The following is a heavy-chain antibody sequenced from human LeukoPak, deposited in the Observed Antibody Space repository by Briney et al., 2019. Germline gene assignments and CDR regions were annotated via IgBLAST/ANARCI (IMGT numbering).Heavy chain of an antibody. D-gene: IGHD3-10*01. CDR3: AKDRYPLLLWFGELPNAIFDY. CDR1: GFTFSSYS. Sequence: GGSLRLSCVASGFTFSSYSMNWVRQAPGKGLEWLSYISRSSTTINYADSVKGQFTSSRDNAKNSLYLQMNSLRAEDTAVYYCAKDRYPLLLWFGELPNAIFDYWGQGTLVTVSS. J-gene: IGHJ4*02. CDR2: ISRSSTTI. V-gene: IGHV3-48*01.